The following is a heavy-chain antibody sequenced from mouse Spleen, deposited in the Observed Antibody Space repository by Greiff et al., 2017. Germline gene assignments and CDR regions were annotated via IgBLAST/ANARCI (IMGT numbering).Heavy chain of an antibody. CDR3: ASGNYYAMDY. CDR1: GFTFSSYA. J-gene: IGHJ4*01. D-gene: IGHD2-1*01. CDR2: ISSGGGNT. Sequence: EVKLMESGGGLVKLGGSLKLSCAASGFTFSSYAMSWVRQTPEKRLEWVATISSGGGNTYYPDSVKGRFTISRDNAKNTLYLQMSSLKSEDTAMYYCASGNYYAMDYWGQGTSVTVSS. V-gene: IGHV5-9*04.